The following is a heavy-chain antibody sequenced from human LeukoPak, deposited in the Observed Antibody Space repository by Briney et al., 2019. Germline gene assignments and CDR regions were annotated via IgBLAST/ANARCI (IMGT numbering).Heavy chain of an antibody. CDR3: ARDKGFSGYGDY. CDR2: IYYSGST. V-gene: IGHV4-39*07. D-gene: IGHD5-12*01. CDR1: GGSISSATYY. Sequence: SETLSLTCTVSGGSISSATYYWGWIRQPPGKGLEWIGTIYYSGSTYYNPSLKSRVTISLDTSKNQFSLKLSSVTAADTAVYYCARDKGFSGYGDYWGQGTLVTVSS. J-gene: IGHJ4*02.